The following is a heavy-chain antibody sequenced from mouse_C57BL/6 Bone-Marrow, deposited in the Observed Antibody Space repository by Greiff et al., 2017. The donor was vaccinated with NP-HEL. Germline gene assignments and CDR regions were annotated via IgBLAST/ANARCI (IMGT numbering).Heavy chain of an antibody. D-gene: IGHD1-2*01. CDR2: IDPENGDT. J-gene: IGHJ4*01. V-gene: IGHV14-4*01. CDR3: TTHYYGPSMDY. Sequence: EVKLMESGAELVRPGASVKLSCTASGFNIKDDYMHWVKQRPEQGLEWIGWIDPENGDTEYASKFQGKATITADTSSNTAYLQLSSLTSEDTAVYYCTTHYYGPSMDYWGQGTSVTVSS. CDR1: GFNIKDDY.